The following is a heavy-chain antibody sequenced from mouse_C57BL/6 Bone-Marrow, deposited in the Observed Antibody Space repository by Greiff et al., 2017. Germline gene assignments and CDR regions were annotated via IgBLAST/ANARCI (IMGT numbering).Heavy chain of an antibody. V-gene: IGHV1-26*01. J-gene: IGHJ2*01. CDR1: GYTFTDYY. D-gene: IGHD6-1*01. Sequence: EVQLQQSGPELVKPGASVKISCKASGYTFTDYYMNWVKQSHGKSLEWIGYINPNNGGTSYNQKFKGKATLTVDKSSSTDYMELRSLTSENAAVYYCARRRPSLDYWGQGTTLTVSA. CDR3: ARRRPSLDY. CDR2: INPNNGGT.